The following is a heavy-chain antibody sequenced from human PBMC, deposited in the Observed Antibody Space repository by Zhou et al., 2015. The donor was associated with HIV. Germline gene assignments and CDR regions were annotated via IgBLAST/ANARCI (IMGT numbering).Heavy chain of an antibody. J-gene: IGHJ4*02. CDR1: GYTFTGYY. V-gene: IGHV1-2*02. D-gene: IGHD6-19*01. CDR3: ARILKSVAGQITPTPEGY. CDR2: INPNSGGT. Sequence: QVQLVQSGAEVKKPGASVKVSCKASGYTFTGYYMHWVRQAPGQGLEWMGWINPNSGGTNYAQKFQGRVTMTRDTSISTAYMELSRLRSDDTAVYYCARILKSVAGQITPTPEGYWGQGTLVTVSS.